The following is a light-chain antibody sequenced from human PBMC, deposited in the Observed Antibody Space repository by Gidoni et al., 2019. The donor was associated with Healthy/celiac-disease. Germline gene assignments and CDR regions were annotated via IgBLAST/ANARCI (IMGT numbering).Light chain of an antibody. V-gene: IGKV1-39*01. CDR2: AAI. Sequence: DIEMTQSPSSLSASVGHRVTITCRASQSISSYLNWYQHTPGKAPKSLIYAAISLQIGVPSRFSGSGSGTDFTLTISSLQPEYFATYYCQQSYSTLTSTFXPXTKVDIK. CDR3: QQSYSTLTST. CDR1: QSISSY. J-gene: IGKJ3*01.